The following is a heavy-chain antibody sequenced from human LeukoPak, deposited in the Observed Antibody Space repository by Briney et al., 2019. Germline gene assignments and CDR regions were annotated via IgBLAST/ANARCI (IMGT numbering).Heavy chain of an antibody. J-gene: IGHJ4*02. Sequence: GGFLRLSCAASGFTFSSYEMNWVRQAPGKGLEWVSYISSSGSTIYYADSVKGRFTISRDNAKNSLYLQMNSLRAEDTAVYYCARVRGYCSGGSCYWDYWGQGTLVTVSS. CDR3: ARVRGYCSGGSCYWDY. CDR1: GFTFSSYE. V-gene: IGHV3-48*03. D-gene: IGHD2-15*01. CDR2: ISSSGSTI.